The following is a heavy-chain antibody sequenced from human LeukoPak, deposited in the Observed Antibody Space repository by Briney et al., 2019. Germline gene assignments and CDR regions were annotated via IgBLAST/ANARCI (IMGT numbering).Heavy chain of an antibody. CDR3: ARSVNYYSAMDV. CDR1: GYNFATYW. CDR2: IYPGDSDT. D-gene: IGHD6-19*01. Sequence: GESLNISCEASGYNFATYWIGWVRQMPGKGLEWMGIIYPGDSDTRYSLSFQGQVTISANKSINTAYLQWNSLKASDIAMYYCARSVNYYSAMDVWGQGTSVTVSS. J-gene: IGHJ6*02. V-gene: IGHV5-51*01.